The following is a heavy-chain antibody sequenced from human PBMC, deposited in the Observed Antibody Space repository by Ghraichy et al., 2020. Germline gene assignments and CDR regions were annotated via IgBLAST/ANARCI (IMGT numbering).Heavy chain of an antibody. CDR3: AKDSGKGGLLWFRDLYSWFDP. CDR2: ISGSGGST. J-gene: IGHJ5*02. V-gene: IGHV3-23*01. Sequence: GGSLRLSCAASGFTFSSYAMSWVRQAPGKGLEWVSAISGSGGSTYYADSVKGRFTISRDNSKNTLYLQMNSLRAEDTAVYYCAKDSGKGGLLWFRDLYSWFDPWGQGTLVTVSS. D-gene: IGHD3-10*01. CDR1: GFTFSSYA.